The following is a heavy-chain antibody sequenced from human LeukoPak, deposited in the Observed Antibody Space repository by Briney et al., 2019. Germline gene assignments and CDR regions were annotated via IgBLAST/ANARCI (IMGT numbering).Heavy chain of an antibody. V-gene: IGHV3-53*04. CDR1: GFTFSSYA. J-gene: IGHJ5*02. CDR3: ARVRYYYGSGSSSNWFDP. D-gene: IGHD3-10*01. CDR2: IYSGGST. Sequence: GGSLRLSCAASGFTFSSYAMSWVRQAPGKGLEWVSVIYSGGSTYYADSVKGRFTISRHNSKNTLYLQMNSLRAEDTAVYYCARVRYYYGSGSSSNWFDPWGQGTLVTVSS.